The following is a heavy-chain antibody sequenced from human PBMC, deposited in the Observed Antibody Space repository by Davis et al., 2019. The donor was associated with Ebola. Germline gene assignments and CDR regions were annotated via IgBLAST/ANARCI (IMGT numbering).Heavy chain of an antibody. CDR3: AREYSRTSFDY. CDR2: IYNSVNT. V-gene: IGHV4-61*01. Sequence: SETLSLTCTVSGGSVSSDSHFWIWMRQFPGKTLEWIGYIYNSVNTNYNPSLKSRVTISVDTSKNQFSLKLSSVTAADTAVYYCAREYSRTSFDYWGQGTLVTVSS. J-gene: IGHJ4*02. D-gene: IGHD6-13*01. CDR1: GGSVSSDSHF.